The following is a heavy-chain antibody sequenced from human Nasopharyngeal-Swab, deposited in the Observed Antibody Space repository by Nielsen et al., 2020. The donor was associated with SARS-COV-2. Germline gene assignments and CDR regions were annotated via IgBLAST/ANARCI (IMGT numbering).Heavy chain of an antibody. CDR2: LRYDGSNK. J-gene: IGHJ4*02. CDR3: ARDSDATLTESGFDF. D-gene: IGHD4-11*01. V-gene: IGHV3-30*02. Sequence: GESLKISCAASGFIFSNYAMQWVRQAPGKGLEWVAFLRYDGSNKRYADPGKGRFTISRDNSKNALYLEMNSLRAEDTAVYYCARDSDATLTESGFDFWGQGTLVTVSS. CDR1: GFIFSNYA.